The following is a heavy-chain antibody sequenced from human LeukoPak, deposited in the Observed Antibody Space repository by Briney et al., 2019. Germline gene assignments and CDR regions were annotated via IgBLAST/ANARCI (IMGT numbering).Heavy chain of an antibody. D-gene: IGHD3-16*02. J-gene: IGHJ4*02. Sequence: PSETLSLTCAVYGGSFSGYYWSWIRQPPGKGLEWIGEINHSGSTNYNPSLKSRVTISVDTSKNQFSLKLSSVTAADTAVYYCARATYYDYVWGSYRYAQYFDYWGQGTLVTVSS. CDR3: ARATYYDYVWGSYRYAQYFDY. V-gene: IGHV4-34*01. CDR1: GGSFSGYY. CDR2: INHSGST.